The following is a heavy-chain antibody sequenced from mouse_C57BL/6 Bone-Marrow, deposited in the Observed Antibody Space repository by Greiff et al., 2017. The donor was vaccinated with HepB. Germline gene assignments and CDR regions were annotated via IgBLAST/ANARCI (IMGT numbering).Heavy chain of an antibody. J-gene: IGHJ2*01. Sequence: QVQLQQSGAELVRPGTSVKVSCKASGYAFTNYLIEWVKQRPGRGLEWIGVINPGSGGTNYNEKFKGKATLTADKSSSTAYMQLSSLTSEDSAVYVFARQGILLRLYYFDYWGQGTTLTVSS. CDR2: INPGSGGT. CDR3: ARQGILLRLYYFDY. D-gene: IGHD1-1*01. CDR1: GYAFTNYL. V-gene: IGHV1-54*01.